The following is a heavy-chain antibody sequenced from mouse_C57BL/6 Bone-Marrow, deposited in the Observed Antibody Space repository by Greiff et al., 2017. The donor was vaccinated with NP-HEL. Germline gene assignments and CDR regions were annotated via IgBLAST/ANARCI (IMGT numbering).Heavy chain of an antibody. D-gene: IGHD1-1*01. CDR3: ATPVVAPRYFDV. V-gene: IGHV1-82*01. Sequence: VQLVESGPELVKPGASVKISCKASGYAFSSSWMNWVKQRPGKGLEWIGRIYPGDGDTNYNGKFKGKATLTADKSSSTAYMQLSSLTSEDSAVYFCATPVVAPRYFDVWGTGTTVTVSS. CDR2: IYPGDGDT. J-gene: IGHJ1*03. CDR1: GYAFSSSW.